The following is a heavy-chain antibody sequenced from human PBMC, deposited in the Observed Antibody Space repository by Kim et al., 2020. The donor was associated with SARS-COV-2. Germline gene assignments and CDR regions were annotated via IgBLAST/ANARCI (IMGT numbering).Heavy chain of an antibody. CDR3: SKSMVASVAGTFDY. CDR1: GFTFSSYS. Sequence: GGSLRLSCAASGFTFSSYSMNWVRQAPGKWLEWVSSISSSSSYIYYADSVKGRLTISRDNAKNSLYLQMNSLRVEDTAVYYCSKSMVASVAGTFDYWGQGTLVTVSS. J-gene: IGHJ4*02. D-gene: IGHD6-19*01. V-gene: IGHV3-21*01. CDR2: ISSSSSYI.